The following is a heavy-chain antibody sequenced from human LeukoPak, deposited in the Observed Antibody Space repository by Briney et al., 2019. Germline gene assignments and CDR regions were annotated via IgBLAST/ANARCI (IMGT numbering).Heavy chain of an antibody. Sequence: GGSLRLSCAASGFTFSSYVMNWVRQAPGKGLEWVSGISGSGESTYYGDYVKGRFTISRDKSKNTLYLHMNSLRAEDTAVYFCARQNFGSPRWFDPWGQGTLVTVSS. D-gene: IGHD3-3*01. CDR2: ISGSGEST. J-gene: IGHJ5*02. V-gene: IGHV3-23*01. CDR1: GFTFSSYV. CDR3: ARQNFGSPRWFDP.